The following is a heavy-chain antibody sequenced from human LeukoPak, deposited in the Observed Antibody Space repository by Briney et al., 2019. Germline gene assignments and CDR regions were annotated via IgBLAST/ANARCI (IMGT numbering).Heavy chain of an antibody. V-gene: IGHV4-59*08. CDR1: GGSISSYY. CDR2: IYYSGST. Sequence: PSETLSLTCTVSGGSISSYYWSWIRQPPGQGLEWIGYIYYSGSTNYNPSLKSRVTISVDTSKNQFSLKLSSVTAADTAVYYCARRSDYGDAGFDYWGQGTLVTVSS. D-gene: IGHD4-17*01. J-gene: IGHJ4*02. CDR3: ARRSDYGDAGFDY.